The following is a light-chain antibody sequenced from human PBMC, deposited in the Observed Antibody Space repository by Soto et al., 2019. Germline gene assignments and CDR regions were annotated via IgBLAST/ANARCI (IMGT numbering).Light chain of an antibody. J-gene: IGLJ1*01. Sequence: QSALTQPRSVSGSPGQSVTISCTGNSSDVGGYNYVSWYQQHPGKAPKLMIYDVSKRPSGVPDRFSGSKSGNTASLTISGLQAEDAADYYCCSYAGSYVFGTGTKVTVL. CDR3: CSYAGSYV. CDR2: DVS. V-gene: IGLV2-11*01. CDR1: SSDVGGYNY.